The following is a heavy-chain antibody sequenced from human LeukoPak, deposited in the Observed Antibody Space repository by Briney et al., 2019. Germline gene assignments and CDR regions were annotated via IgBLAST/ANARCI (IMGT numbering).Heavy chain of an antibody. Sequence: GGSLRLSCAASGFTVSSNYMSWVRQAPGKGLVWVSRINSDGSSTSYADSVKGRFTISRANATNTLYLQMNSLRAEDTAVYYCARTPGEGYYDSRPFDYWGQGTLVTVSS. J-gene: IGHJ4*02. CDR2: INSDGSST. CDR1: GFTVSSNY. D-gene: IGHD3-22*01. V-gene: IGHV3-74*01. CDR3: ARTPGEGYYDSRPFDY.